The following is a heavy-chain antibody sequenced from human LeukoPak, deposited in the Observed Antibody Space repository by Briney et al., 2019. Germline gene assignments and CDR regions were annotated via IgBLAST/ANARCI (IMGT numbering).Heavy chain of an antibody. V-gene: IGHV6-1*01. J-gene: IGHJ4*02. Sequence: SQTLSLTCAISGDSVSSNSAAWSWIRQTPSGGLEWLGRKYYNSKWYTDYALSVKSRITINPDTSKNQFSLQLNSVTPEDTAVYYCARNYYGSGSYYNSFDYWGQGILVTVSS. D-gene: IGHD3-10*01. CDR2: KYYNSKWYT. CDR3: ARNYYGSGSYYNSFDY. CDR1: GDSVSSNSAA.